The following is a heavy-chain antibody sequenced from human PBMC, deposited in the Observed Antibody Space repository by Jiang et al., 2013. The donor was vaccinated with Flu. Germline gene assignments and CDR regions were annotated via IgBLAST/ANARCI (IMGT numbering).Heavy chain of an antibody. V-gene: IGHV4-38-2*02. CDR1: GYSISSGYY. CDR3: AKGDSSGYYYSRAPRH. CDR2: IHHSGST. Sequence: TVSGYSISSGYYWGWFRQPPGKGLEWIGTIHHSGSTYYNPSLKSRVTMSVDMSKNRISLKLSSVTAADTAVYFCAKGDSSGYYYSRAPRHWGQGTLVTVSS. J-gene: IGHJ4*02. D-gene: IGHD3-22*01.